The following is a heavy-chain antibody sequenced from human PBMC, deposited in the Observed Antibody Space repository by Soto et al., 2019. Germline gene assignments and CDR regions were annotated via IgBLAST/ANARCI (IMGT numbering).Heavy chain of an antibody. Sequence: QVQLVESGGGVVQPGRSLRLSCAASGFTFSSYGMHWVRQAPGKGLEWVAVISYDGSNKYYADSVKGRFTISRDNSKNTLYLQMNSLRAEDTAVYYCAKAPWGSGSYIDYWGQGTLVIVSS. J-gene: IGHJ4*02. V-gene: IGHV3-30*18. CDR3: AKAPWGSGSYIDY. D-gene: IGHD3-10*01. CDR1: GFTFSSYG. CDR2: ISYDGSNK.